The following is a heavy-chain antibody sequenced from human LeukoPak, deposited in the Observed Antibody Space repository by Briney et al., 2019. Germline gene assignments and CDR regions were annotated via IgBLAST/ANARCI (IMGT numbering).Heavy chain of an antibody. J-gene: IGHJ5*02. CDR2: ISSSGSTI. V-gene: IGHV3-48*03. CDR1: GFTFSSYE. Sequence: PGGSLRLSCAASGFTFSSYEMNWVRQAPGKGLEWVSYISSSGSTIYYADSVKGRFTISRDNAKNSLYLQMNSLRAEDTAVYYCARMRSMVRGVLSPWGQGTLVTVSS. CDR3: ARMRSMVRGVLSP. D-gene: IGHD3-10*01.